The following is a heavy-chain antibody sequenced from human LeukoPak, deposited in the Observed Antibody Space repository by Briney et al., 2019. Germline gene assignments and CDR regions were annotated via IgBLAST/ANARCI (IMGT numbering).Heavy chain of an antibody. CDR3: AKGWSKTSLDGFDI. V-gene: IGHV3-23*01. Sequence: GGSLRLSCAASGFTFSSYAMSWVRQAPGKGLEWVSGTSGSGGSTYFADSVKGRFTVSRDNSKNTLYLQMNSLRAEDTAVYYCAKGWSKTSLDGFDIWGKGTMVTVSS. J-gene: IGHJ3*02. CDR1: GFTFSSYA. CDR2: TSGSGGST.